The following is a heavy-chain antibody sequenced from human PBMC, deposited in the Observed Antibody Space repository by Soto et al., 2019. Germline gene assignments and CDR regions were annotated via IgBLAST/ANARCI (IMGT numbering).Heavy chain of an antibody. J-gene: IGHJ6*02. V-gene: IGHV4-31*03. CDR3: ARDRRVAAAGPRFYYYGMDV. CDR2: IYYSGST. D-gene: IGHD6-13*01. CDR1: GGYISSGGYY. Sequence: SETLSLTCTVSGGYISSGGYYWSWISQHPGKGLEWIGYIYYSGSTYYNPSLKSRVTISVDTSKNQFSLKLSSVTAADTAVYYCARDRRVAAAGPRFYYYGMDVWGQGTTVTVSS.